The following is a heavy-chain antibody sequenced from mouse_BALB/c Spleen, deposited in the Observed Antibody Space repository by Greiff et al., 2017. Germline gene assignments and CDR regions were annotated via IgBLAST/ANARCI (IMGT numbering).Heavy chain of an antibody. D-gene: IGHD2-1*01. Sequence: QVQLQQPGAELVKPGASVKLSCKASGYTFTSYYMYWVKQRPGQGLEWIGGINPSNGGTNFNGKFKSKATLTVDKSSSTAYMQLSSLTSEDSAVYYCARTNTLYGNFDYWGQGTTLTVSS. CDR3: ARTNTLYGNFDY. CDR2: INPSNGGT. CDR1: GYTFTSYY. V-gene: IGHV1S81*02. J-gene: IGHJ2*01.